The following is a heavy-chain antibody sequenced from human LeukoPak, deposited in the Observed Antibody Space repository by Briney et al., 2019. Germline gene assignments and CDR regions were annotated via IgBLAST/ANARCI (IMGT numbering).Heavy chain of an antibody. CDR2: ISYDGSNK. Sequence: GRCLRPSCAAAGFTFSSYAMHWVRQDPGKWLESEAVISYDGSNKYYADSVKGRFTISRANSKNTLYLQMNSLRAEDTAAYYCARDPLAVAGTRQAPIFDYWGQGTLVTVSS. CDR1: GFTFSSYA. V-gene: IGHV3-30*04. CDR3: ARDPLAVAGTRQAPIFDY. D-gene: IGHD6-19*01. J-gene: IGHJ4*02.